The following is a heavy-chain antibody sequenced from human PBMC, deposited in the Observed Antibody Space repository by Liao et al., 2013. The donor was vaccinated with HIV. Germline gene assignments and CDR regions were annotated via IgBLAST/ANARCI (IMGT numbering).Heavy chain of an antibody. Sequence: QVQLQESGPGLVKPSETLSLTCTVSGGSISSYYWSWIRQPAGKGLEWIGRIYTSGGTNYNPSLKSRVTISVDTSKNQFSLKLRSVTAADTALYYCAREGYTGSFIGAFDIWGHGDNGHRRF. CDR2: IYTSGGT. CDR1: GGSISSYY. V-gene: IGHV4-4*07. J-gene: IGHJ3*02. CDR3: AREGYTGSFIGAFDI. D-gene: IGHD1-26*01.